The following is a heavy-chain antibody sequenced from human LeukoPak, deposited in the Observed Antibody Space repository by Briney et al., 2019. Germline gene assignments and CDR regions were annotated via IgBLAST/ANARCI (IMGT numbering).Heavy chain of an antibody. CDR3: ARAQSYYDFWSGSYYFDY. CDR2: INPSGGST. CDR1: GYTFTSYY. D-gene: IGHD3-3*01. J-gene: IGHJ4*02. V-gene: IGHV1-46*01. Sequence: ASVKVSCKASGYTFTSYYMHWVRQAPGQGLEWMGIINPSGGSTSYAQKFQGRVTMTRDTSTSTVYMELSSLRSEDTAVHYCARAQSYYDFWSGSYYFDYWGQGTLVTVSS.